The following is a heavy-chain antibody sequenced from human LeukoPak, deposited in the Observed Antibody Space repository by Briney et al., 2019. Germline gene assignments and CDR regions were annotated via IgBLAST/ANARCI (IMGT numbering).Heavy chain of an antibody. D-gene: IGHD6-19*01. CDR3: ARWDDSAWGFGN. J-gene: IGHJ4*02. CDR1: GGSISSYS. V-gene: IGHV4-59*08. Sequence: SETLSLTCIVSGGSISSYSWNWIRQSPWKGLEWVGYISHSGTTSYNSSLKSRVTISVDTSKNQLSLKLTSVTAADTAVYYCARWDDSAWGFGNWGPGTLVTVSS. CDR2: ISHSGTT.